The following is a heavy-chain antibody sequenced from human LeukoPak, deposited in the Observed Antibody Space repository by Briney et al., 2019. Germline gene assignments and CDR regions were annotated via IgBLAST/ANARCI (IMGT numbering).Heavy chain of an antibody. CDR3: ARVADGGWYEDWFEP. V-gene: IGHV5-51*01. D-gene: IGHD6-19*01. CDR2: IYPGYSDT. CDR1: GYSFTSYL. J-gene: IGHJ5*02. Sequence: GESPKISGKGSGYSFTSYLIGWVRQMPGKGLEWMGIIYPGYSDTRYSPSFKGQVTISADKSISTAYRQWSSLKASDSAMYYCARVADGGWYEDWFEPWGQGTLVTVSS.